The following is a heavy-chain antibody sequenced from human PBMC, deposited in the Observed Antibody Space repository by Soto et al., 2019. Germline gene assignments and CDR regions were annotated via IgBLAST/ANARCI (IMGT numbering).Heavy chain of an antibody. CDR1: GFTFSSYG. CDR2: ISYDGSNK. J-gene: IGHJ2*01. D-gene: IGHD3-22*01. V-gene: IGHV3-30*18. Sequence: QPGGSLRLSCAASGFTFSSYGMHWVRQAPGKGLEWVAVISYDGSNKYYADSVKGRFTISRDNSKNTLYLQMNSLRAEDTAVYYCAKDQHYYDSSGKFNWYFDLWGRGTLVTVSS. CDR3: AKDQHYYDSSGKFNWYFDL.